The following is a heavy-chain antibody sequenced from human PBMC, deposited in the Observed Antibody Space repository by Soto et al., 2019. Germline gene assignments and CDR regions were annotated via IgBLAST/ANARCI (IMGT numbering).Heavy chain of an antibody. V-gene: IGHV3-33*01. J-gene: IGHJ4*02. CDR2: IWNDGTSR. CDR1: GFTFSNYG. CDR3: ARPDIVAAIGGALDC. Sequence: QVQLVESGGGVVQPGRSLRLSCEASGFTFSNYGMHWVRQAPGKGLEWVAVIWNDGTSRYYADSVKGRFTISRDNSKNTLFSQMNNLRAGDTAVYYCARPDIVAAIGGALDCWGQGTLVTVSS. D-gene: IGHD5-12*01.